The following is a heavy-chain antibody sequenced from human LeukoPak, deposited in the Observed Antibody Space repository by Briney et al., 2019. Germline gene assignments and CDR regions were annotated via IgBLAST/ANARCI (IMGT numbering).Heavy chain of an antibody. CDR3: ARGVHSYGYQD. V-gene: IGHV4-34*01. Sequence: SETLSLTCAVYGVSFSGYYWSWIRQPPGKGLEWIGEINHSGSTNYNPSPKSRVTISVDTSKNQFFLKLSSVTAADTAVYYCARGVHSYGYQDWGQGTLVTVSS. J-gene: IGHJ4*02. D-gene: IGHD5-18*01. CDR2: INHSGST. CDR1: GVSFSGYY.